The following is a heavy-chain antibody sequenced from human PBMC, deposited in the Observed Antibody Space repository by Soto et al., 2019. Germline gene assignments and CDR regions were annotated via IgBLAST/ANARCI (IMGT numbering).Heavy chain of an antibody. D-gene: IGHD3-10*01. CDR2: IYYTGNT. CDR1: GGSITSYY. V-gene: IGHV4-59*01. CDR3: ARDLRYGSGSSYGMDV. Sequence: ETLSLTCTVSGGSITSYYWSWIRQSPGQGLECLGFIYYTGNTNYNPSLAGRVTISVDTSKNQFFLNLRPVTAADTAVYYCARDLRYGSGSSYGMDVWGQGTAVTVSS. J-gene: IGHJ6*02.